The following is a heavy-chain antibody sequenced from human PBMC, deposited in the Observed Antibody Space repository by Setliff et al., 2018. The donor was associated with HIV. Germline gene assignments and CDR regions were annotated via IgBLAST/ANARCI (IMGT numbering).Heavy chain of an antibody. D-gene: IGHD6-19*01. V-gene: IGHV1-3*01. CDR3: ARLGSGWSDSYYYAMDI. CDR2: INAGNGNT. J-gene: IGHJ6*02. Sequence: ASVKASCKASGYTFTSYAMHWVRQAPGQRLEWMGWINAGNGNTKYSQKFQGRVTITRDTSASTAYMELSSLRSEDTAVYYCARLGSGWSDSYYYAMDIWGQGTTVTVSS. CDR1: GYTFTSYA.